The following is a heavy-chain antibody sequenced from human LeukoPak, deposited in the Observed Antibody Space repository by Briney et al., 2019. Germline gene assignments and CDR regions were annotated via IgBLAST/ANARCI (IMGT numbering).Heavy chain of an antibody. J-gene: IGHJ6*03. D-gene: IGHD3-10*01. CDR2: IRSDGSDT. Sequence: GGSLRLSCAASGFTFSDTWMHWVRQAPGEGLVWVSRIRSDGSDTRYAESVKGRFTISRDNSKNTLYLQMNSLRAEDTAVYYCAKDYGSGSYYKAPHYMDVWGKGTTVTISS. CDR3: AKDYGSGSYYKAPHYMDV. CDR1: GFTFSDTW. V-gene: IGHV3-74*01.